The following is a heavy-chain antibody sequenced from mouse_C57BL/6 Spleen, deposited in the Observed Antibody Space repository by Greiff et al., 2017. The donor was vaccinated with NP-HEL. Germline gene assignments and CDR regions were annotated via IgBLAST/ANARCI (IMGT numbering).Heavy chain of an antibody. V-gene: IGHV2-5*01. CDR1: GFSLTSYG. CDR3: AKEDYGNYEAMDY. Sequence: VQGVESGPGLVQPSQSLSITCTVSGFSLTSYGVHWVRQSPGKGLEWLGVIWRGGSTDYNAAFMSRLSITKDNSKSQVFFKMNSLQADDTAIYYCAKEDYGNYEAMDYWGQGTSVTVSS. CDR2: IWRGGST. D-gene: IGHD2-1*01. J-gene: IGHJ4*01.